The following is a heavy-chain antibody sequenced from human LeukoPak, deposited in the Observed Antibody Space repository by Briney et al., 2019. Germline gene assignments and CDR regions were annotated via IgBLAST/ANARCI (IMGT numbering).Heavy chain of an antibody. CDR3: ARTLSVEMATKP. J-gene: IGHJ5*02. V-gene: IGHV4-30-4*01. D-gene: IGHD5-24*01. Sequence: SETLSLTCTVSGGSISSGDYYWSWIRQPPGKGLEWIGYIYYSGSTYYNPSLKSRVTISVDTSKNQFSLKLSSVTAADTAVYYCARTLSVEMATKPWGQGTLVTVSS. CDR1: GGSISSGDYY. CDR2: IYYSGST.